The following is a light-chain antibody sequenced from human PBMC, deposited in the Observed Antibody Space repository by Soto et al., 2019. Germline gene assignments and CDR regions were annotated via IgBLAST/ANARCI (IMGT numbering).Light chain of an antibody. CDR3: GTWDSSLSARV. J-gene: IGLJ3*02. CDR1: SSNIGNNY. Sequence: QSVLTQPPSVSAAPGQKVTISCSGSSSNIGNNYVSWYQQLPGTAPKLLIYENNKRPSGIPDLFSGSKSGTSATLGITGLQTGDEADYYCGTWDSSLSARVFGGGTKLTVL. CDR2: ENN. V-gene: IGLV1-51*02.